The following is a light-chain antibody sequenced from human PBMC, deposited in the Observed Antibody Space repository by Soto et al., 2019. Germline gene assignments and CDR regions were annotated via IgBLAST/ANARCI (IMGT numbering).Light chain of an antibody. CDR2: GAS. J-gene: IGKJ1*01. Sequence: ELVMTQSPATLSVSPGEGVTLSCRASQSVSSNLAWYQQKPGQAPRLLIYGASSRATGIPDRFSGSGSGTDFTLTISRLEPEDFAVYYCQQYGSSPWTFGQGTKVDIK. V-gene: IGKV3-20*01. CDR3: QQYGSSPWT. CDR1: QSVSSN.